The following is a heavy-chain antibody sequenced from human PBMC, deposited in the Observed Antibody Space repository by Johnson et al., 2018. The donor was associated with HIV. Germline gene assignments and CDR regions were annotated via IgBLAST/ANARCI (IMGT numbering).Heavy chain of an antibody. J-gene: IGHJ3*02. CDR3: ATIWRNEGRHSFDI. Sequence: QVQLVESGGGLVQPGGSLRLSCAASGFTFSDYYMSWIRQAPGKGLEWVSYISSSGGTIYNADSVKGRFTISRNNAKNSLYLQMDSLRAEETAVYFCATIWRNEGRHSFDIWGQGTMVTVSS. V-gene: IGHV3-11*04. CDR2: ISSSGGTI. CDR1: GFTFSDYY. D-gene: IGHD1-1*01.